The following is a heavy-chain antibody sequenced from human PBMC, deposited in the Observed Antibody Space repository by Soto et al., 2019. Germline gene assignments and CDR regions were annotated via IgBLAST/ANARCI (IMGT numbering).Heavy chain of an antibody. CDR3: ARTRKGTMVRGVISWFDP. J-gene: IGHJ5*02. V-gene: IGHV1-8*01. CDR1: GYTFTSYD. CDR2: MNPNSGNT. Sequence: QVQLVQSGAEVKKPGASVKVSCKASGYTFTSYDINWVRQATGQGLEWMGWMNPNSGNTGYAQKFQGRVTMTRNNSISTAYMELSSLRSEDTAVYYCARTRKGTMVRGVISWFDPWGQGTLVTVSS. D-gene: IGHD3-10*01.